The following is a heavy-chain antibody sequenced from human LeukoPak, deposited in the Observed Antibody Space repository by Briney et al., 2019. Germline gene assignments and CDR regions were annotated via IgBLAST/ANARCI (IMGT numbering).Heavy chain of an antibody. V-gene: IGHV3-30*04. D-gene: IGHD3-3*01. CDR3: AKDGESYDFWSGYLFDY. CDR1: GFTLSSYA. Sequence: GGSLRLSCAASGFTLSSYAMHWVRQAPGKGLEGVSVMSYDGSNKYYADSVKGRFTISRDNSKNTLYLQMNSLRAEDTAVYYCAKDGESYDFWSGYLFDYWGQGTLVTVSS. J-gene: IGHJ4*02. CDR2: MSYDGSNK.